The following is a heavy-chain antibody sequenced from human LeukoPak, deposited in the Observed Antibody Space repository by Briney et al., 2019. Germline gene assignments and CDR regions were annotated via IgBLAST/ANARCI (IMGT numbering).Heavy chain of an antibody. Sequence: ASVKVSCKVSGYTLTELSMHWVRQAPGKGLEWMGGFDPEDGETIYAQKFQGRVTMTEDTSTDTAYMELSSLRSEDTAVYYCATATRYNSSSWNDAFDTWGQGTMVTVSS. J-gene: IGHJ3*02. CDR3: ATATRYNSSSWNDAFDT. V-gene: IGHV1-24*01. CDR1: GYTLTELS. D-gene: IGHD6-13*01. CDR2: FDPEDGET.